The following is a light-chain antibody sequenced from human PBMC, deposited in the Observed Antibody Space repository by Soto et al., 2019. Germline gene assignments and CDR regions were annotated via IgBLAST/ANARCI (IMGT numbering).Light chain of an antibody. CDR3: KHSYSSPT. CDR2: ATS. J-gene: IGKJ2*01. V-gene: IGKV1-39*01. Sequence: DIQVTQAPSSLSASVGDRVTVTCRASQNIFTYLNWYQQRPGKAPNLLIYATSNLQSGVPSRFSGSGSGTDFTLTISSLQPEDFATYYCKHSYSSPTCGQGNKGDIK. CDR1: QNIFTY.